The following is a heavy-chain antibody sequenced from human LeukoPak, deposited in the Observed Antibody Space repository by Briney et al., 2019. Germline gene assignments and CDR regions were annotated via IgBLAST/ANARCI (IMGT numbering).Heavy chain of an antibody. Sequence: SETLSLTCAVYGGSFSGYYWSWIRQPPGKGLEWIGEINHSGSTNYNPSLKSRVTISVDTSKNQFSLKLSSVTAADTAVYYCARDHDDYGVGNWFDPWGQGTLVTVSS. CDR2: INHSGST. V-gene: IGHV4-34*09. CDR1: GGSFSGYY. J-gene: IGHJ5*02. CDR3: ARDHDDYGVGNWFDP. D-gene: IGHD4-17*01.